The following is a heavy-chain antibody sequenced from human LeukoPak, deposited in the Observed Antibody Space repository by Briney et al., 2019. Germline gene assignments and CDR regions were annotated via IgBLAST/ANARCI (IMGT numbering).Heavy chain of an antibody. V-gene: IGHV4-59*01. CDR2: VYNGGST. J-gene: IGHJ3*02. Sequence: WGPLSLTCTVSGGSTNSYYWSWIRQPPGKGLEWIGDVYNGGSTYDAHSLKSRVTISIDTSKNQESVKLSSVAAADTAVYYCARRSKAAANGAFDIWGEGTIVT. D-gene: IGHD6-13*01. CDR3: ARRSKAAANGAFDI. CDR1: GGSTNSYY.